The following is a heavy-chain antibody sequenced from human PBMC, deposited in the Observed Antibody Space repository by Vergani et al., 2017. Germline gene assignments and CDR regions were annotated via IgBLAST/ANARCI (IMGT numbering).Heavy chain of an antibody. V-gene: IGHV3-53*01. J-gene: IGHJ4*02. CDR1: GFTVSSNY. D-gene: IGHD3-16*01. Sequence: VQLVESGGGLIQPGGSLRLSCAASGFTVSSNYMSWVRQAPGKGLEWVSVIYSGGSTYYADSVKGRFTISRDNAKNSLYLQMNSLRAEDTAVYYCARRGTMGGSDFDYWGQGTLVTVSS. CDR3: ARRGTMGGSDFDY. CDR2: IYSGGST.